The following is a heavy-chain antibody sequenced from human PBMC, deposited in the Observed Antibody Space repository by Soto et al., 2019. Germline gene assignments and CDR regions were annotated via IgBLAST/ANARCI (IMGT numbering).Heavy chain of an antibody. V-gene: IGHV3-9*01. CDR1: GFTFHDYA. D-gene: IGHD3-22*01. Sequence: GGSLRLSCAASGFTFHDYAMHWVRQAPGKGLEWVSGISWNSGMIGYVDSVKGRFTISRDNAKNSLYLQMNSLRAEDTALYHCAKEIADAVVKGAFDIWGQGTMVTVSS. J-gene: IGHJ3*02. CDR2: ISWNSGMI. CDR3: AKEIADAVVKGAFDI.